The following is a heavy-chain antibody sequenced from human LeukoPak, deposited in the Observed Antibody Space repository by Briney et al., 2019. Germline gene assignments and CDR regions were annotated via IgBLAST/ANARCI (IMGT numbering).Heavy chain of an antibody. CDR3: TTRSGDFWSGFVN. CDR1: GNSRIELS. CDR2: SAPEEAKM. D-gene: IGHD3-3*01. J-gene: IGHJ4*02. V-gene: IGHV1-24*01. Sequence: AAVKVSCKVSGNSRIELSIQWVRQALGEGLECMGGSAPEEAKMVYAQNFQGRVTMTEYTSTQTAYMGLSGLTSDDTAVYYCTTRSGDFWSGFVNWGQGTLVTVSS.